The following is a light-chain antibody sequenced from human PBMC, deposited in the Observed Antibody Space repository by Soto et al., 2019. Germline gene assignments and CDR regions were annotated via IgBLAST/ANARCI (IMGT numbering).Light chain of an antibody. Sequence: DIQVTQSPSSLSAYVGDRVTITCRASESISTYLNWYQQKAGKAPKLLLFAASTLVGGVPSRFSGRGSGTDFTLTISSLQADDFATYYCQQYHTDWTFGQGTKVDIK. V-gene: IGKV1-39*01. CDR3: QQYHTDWT. CDR2: AAS. J-gene: IGKJ1*01. CDR1: ESISTY.